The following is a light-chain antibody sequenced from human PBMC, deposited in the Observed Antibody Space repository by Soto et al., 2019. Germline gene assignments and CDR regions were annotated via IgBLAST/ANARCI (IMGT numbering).Light chain of an antibody. CDR1: SSDVGGYNY. J-gene: IGLJ3*02. Sequence: QSALTQPRSVSGSPGQSVTISCTGTSSDVGGYNYVSWYQQYPGKAPKLMIHDVSKRPSGVPDRFSGSKSGNTASLTISGLQAEDEAYYYCCSYAGTPLVFGGGTKVTVL. V-gene: IGLV2-11*01. CDR2: DVS. CDR3: CSYAGTPLV.